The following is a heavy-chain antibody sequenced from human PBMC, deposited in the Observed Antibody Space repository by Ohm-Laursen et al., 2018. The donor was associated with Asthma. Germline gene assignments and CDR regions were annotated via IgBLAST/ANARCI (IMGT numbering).Heavy chain of an antibody. CDR1: GGSISSYY. V-gene: IGHV4-59*08. J-gene: IGHJ2*01. D-gene: IGHD6-19*01. CDR2: IYYSGST. CDR3: ARNIAVAGTDWYFDL. Sequence: SETLSLTCAVSGGSISSYYWSWIRQPPGKGLEWIGYIYYSGSTKYNPSLKSRVTISVDTSKNQFSLKLSSVTAADTAVYYCARNIAVAGTDWYFDLWGRGTLVTVSS.